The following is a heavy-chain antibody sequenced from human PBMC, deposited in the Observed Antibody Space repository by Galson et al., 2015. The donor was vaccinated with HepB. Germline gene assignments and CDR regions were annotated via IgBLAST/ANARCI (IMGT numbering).Heavy chain of an antibody. CDR2: IYPGDSDT. Sequence: QSGAEVKKPGESLKISCKGSGYSFTSYWIGWVRQMPGKGLEWMGIIYPGDSDTRYSPSFQGQVTGSADKSISTAYLQWSSLKASDTAMYYCARGFRGVIYDDAFDIWGQGTMVTVSS. CDR3: ARGFRGVIYDDAFDI. J-gene: IGHJ3*02. D-gene: IGHD3-16*02. V-gene: IGHV5-51*03. CDR1: GYSFTSYW.